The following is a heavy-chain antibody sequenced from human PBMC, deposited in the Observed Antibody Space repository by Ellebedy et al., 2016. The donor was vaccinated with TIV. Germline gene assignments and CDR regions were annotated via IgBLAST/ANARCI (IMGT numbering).Heavy chain of an antibody. CDR1: GYSFTNYW. J-gene: IGHJ6*02. CDR2: IDPSDSYT. Sequence: GESLKISCKGSGYSFTNYWISWVRQMPGKGLEWMGRIDPSDSYTNYSPSFQGHVTLSADKSISTAHLQWSSLKASDTAMYYCARQGAYYYGMDVWGQGTTVTVSS. CDR3: ARQGAYYYGMDV. V-gene: IGHV5-10-1*01.